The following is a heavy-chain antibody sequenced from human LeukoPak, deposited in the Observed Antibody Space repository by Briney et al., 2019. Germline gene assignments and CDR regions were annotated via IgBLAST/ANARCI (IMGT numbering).Heavy chain of an antibody. Sequence: ARNLRLSCAASGLIFSNYGFHWVRQATGKGLEWVAVFWSDGRQKYYVDSVKGRFTVSRDTSKKTVYLQMNSLRAEDTAVYYCARDDDGSGKYGQLYWGQGTLVTVSS. CDR2: FWSDGRQK. CDR3: ARDDDGSGKYGQLY. D-gene: IGHD3-10*01. V-gene: IGHV3-33*01. CDR1: GLIFSNYG. J-gene: IGHJ4*02.